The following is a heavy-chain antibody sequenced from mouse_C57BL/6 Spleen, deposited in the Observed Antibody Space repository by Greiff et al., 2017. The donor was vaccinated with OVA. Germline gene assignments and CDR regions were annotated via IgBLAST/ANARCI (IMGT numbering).Heavy chain of an antibody. CDR1: GYAFSSSW. V-gene: IGHV1-82*01. Sequence: VKLVESGPELVKPGASVKISCKASGYAFSSSWMNWVKQRPGKGLEWIGRIYPGDGDTNYNGKFKGKATLTADKSSSTAYMQLSSLTSEDSAVYFCARDNDYDVLFAYWGQGTLVTVS. CDR2: IYPGDGDT. J-gene: IGHJ3*01. D-gene: IGHD2-4*01. CDR3: ARDNDYDVLFAY.